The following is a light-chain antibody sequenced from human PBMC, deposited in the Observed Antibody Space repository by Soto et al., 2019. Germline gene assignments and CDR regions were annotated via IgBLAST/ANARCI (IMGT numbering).Light chain of an antibody. Sequence: DIVMTQAPLSLPVTPGEPASISCRSSQSLEHSNGYSYLDWYLQKPGQSPQLLIYLGSNRASGVPDRFSGSGSGTDFTLKISRVEAGDVGVYYCMQALQTPRTFGQGTKLEIK. CDR1: QSLEHSNGYSY. V-gene: IGKV2-28*01. CDR3: MQALQTPRT. CDR2: LGS. J-gene: IGKJ2*01.